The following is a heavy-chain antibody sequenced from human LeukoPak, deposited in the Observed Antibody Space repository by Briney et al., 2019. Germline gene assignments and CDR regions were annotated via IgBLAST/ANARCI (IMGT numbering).Heavy chain of an antibody. Sequence: GGSLRLSCAASGFTFSNYEMNWVRQAPGKGLEWVSYISSSGSYTNYADSVKGRFTISRDNAKNSLYLQMNSLRAEDTAVYYCAKDGDYIDYWGQGTLVTVSS. D-gene: IGHD4-17*01. J-gene: IGHJ4*02. CDR2: ISSSGSYT. CDR1: GFTFSNYE. V-gene: IGHV3-48*03. CDR3: AKDGDYIDY.